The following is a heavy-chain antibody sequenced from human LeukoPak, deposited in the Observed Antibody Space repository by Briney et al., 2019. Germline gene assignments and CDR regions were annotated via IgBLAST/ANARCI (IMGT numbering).Heavy chain of an antibody. Sequence: PGGSLRLSCAASGFTFSSYNMNWVRQAPGKGLEWVSSISSSSSTIYYADSVKGRFTISRDNAKNSLYLQMNSLRAEDTAAYYCARERVETPKIQLWLPATDAFDIWGQGTMVTVSS. CDR1: GFTFSSYN. J-gene: IGHJ3*02. CDR2: ISSSSSTI. D-gene: IGHD5-18*01. V-gene: IGHV3-48*01. CDR3: ARERVETPKIQLWLPATDAFDI.